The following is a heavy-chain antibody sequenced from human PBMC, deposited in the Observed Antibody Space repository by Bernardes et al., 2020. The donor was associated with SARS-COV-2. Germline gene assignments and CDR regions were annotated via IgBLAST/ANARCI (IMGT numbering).Heavy chain of an antibody. Sequence: GGSLRLSCAASGFTVSSNYMSWVRQTPGKGLEWVSVIYSGGNTYYADSVKDRFTISRDNSKNTLYLQMNSLRAEDTAVYYCARDYPDPADWGQGTLVTVSS. CDR3: ARDYPDPAD. V-gene: IGHV3-66*01. D-gene: IGHD6-13*01. CDR1: GFTVSSNY. CDR2: IYSGGNT. J-gene: IGHJ4*02.